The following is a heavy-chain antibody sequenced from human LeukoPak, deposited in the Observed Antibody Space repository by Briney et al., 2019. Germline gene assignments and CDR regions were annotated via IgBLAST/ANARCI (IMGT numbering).Heavy chain of an antibody. V-gene: IGHV3-53*01. D-gene: IGHD1-14*01. CDR2: LYSDGNT. Sequence: GGSLRLSCAASGFTVITNDMTWVRQAPGKGLEWVSVLYSDGNTKYAHSVQGRFTISRDNSKNTLYLEMNRLSPDDTAVYYCARGVEPLAANTLAYWGQGTLVTVSS. CDR3: ARGVEPLAANTLAY. J-gene: IGHJ4*02. CDR1: GFTVITND.